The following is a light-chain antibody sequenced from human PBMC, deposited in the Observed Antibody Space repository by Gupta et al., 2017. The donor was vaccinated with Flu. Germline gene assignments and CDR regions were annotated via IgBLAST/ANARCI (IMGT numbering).Light chain of an antibody. J-gene: IGKJ2*03. CDR3: QQYGSSPFS. Sequence: EIVLTQSPDPLSLSPGEKATLSCRASQSITSTYLAWYQHKPGQAPRLLIYGASSRATGIPDRFSGSGSGTDFTLTISRLEPEDFAVYYCQQYGSSPFSCSQGTKLEIK. V-gene: IGKV3-20*01. CDR2: GAS. CDR1: QSITSTY.